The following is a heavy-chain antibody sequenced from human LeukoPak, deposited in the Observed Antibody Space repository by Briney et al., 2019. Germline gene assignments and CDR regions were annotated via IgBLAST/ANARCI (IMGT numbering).Heavy chain of an antibody. V-gene: IGHV3-9*01. J-gene: IGHJ4*02. D-gene: IGHD3-3*01. CDR1: GFTFDDYA. Sequence: PGRSLRLSCAASGFTFDDYAMHWVRQAPGKGLEWVSGISWNSGSIGYADSVKSRFTISRDNAENSLYLQMNSLRAEDTALYYCAKDMAYDFWSGYYSYWGQGTLVTVSS. CDR2: ISWNSGSI. CDR3: AKDMAYDFWSGYYSY.